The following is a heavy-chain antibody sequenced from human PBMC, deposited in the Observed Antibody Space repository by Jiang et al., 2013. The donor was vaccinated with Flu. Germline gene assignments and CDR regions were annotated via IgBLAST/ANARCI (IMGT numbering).Heavy chain of an antibody. CDR3: VTDRWAVAGSWRALDY. D-gene: IGHD6-19*01. J-gene: IGHJ4*02. V-gene: IGHV3-30*03. CDR2: ITYDGSIT. Sequence: QLLESGGGVVQPGRSLRLSCAASGFIFSSFGMHWVRQAPGKGLECVADITYDGSITDYADSVKGRFTIYRDDSKNTLYLQMNSLRPEDTAVYFCVTDRWAVAGSWRALDYWGQGTLVTVSS. CDR1: GFIFSSFG.